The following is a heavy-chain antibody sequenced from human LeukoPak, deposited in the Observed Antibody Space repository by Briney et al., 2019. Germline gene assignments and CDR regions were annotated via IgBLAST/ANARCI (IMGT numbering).Heavy chain of an antibody. V-gene: IGHV4-34*12. Sequence: SGTLSLTCVVSGGSFSGYYWSWIRQPPGKGLEWIGEIIHSASTTYTPYLQSRVATAAAKSKHKFSLQLSSATAAATAWYYSTRVEGVAATHAIDYWGQGTLVTVSS. CDR3: TRVEGVAATHAIDY. J-gene: IGHJ4*02. CDR1: GGSFSGYY. CDR2: IIHSAST. D-gene: IGHD2-15*01.